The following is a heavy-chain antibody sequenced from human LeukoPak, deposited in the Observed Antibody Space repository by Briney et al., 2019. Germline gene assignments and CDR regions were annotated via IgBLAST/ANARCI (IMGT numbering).Heavy chain of an antibody. CDR1: GGSISSYY. Sequence: SETLSLTCTVSGGSISSYYWSWIRQPPGKGLERIGYIYYSGSTNYNPSLKSRVTISVDTSKNQFSLKLSSVTAADTAVYYCAASIVVVPAAMGVEFGYFDLWGRGTLVTVSS. D-gene: IGHD2-2*01. CDR2: IYYSGST. V-gene: IGHV4-59*08. CDR3: AASIVVVPAAMGVEFGYFDL. J-gene: IGHJ2*01.